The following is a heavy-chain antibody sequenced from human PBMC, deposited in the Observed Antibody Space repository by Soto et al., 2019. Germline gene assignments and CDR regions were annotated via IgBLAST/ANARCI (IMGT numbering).Heavy chain of an antibody. D-gene: IGHD2-15*01. J-gene: IGHJ6*02. CDR1: GFTFGYYA. CDR3: ARSLLNGMDV. CDR2: IRSKAYGGTP. V-gene: IGHV3-49*04. Sequence: PGGSLRLSCTASGFTFGYYAVNWVRQAPGKGLEWVGFIRSKAYGGTPEYAASVKGRFTISRDDSKSIAYLQMMSLKTEDTAVFYCARSLLNGMDVWGQGTTVTVSS.